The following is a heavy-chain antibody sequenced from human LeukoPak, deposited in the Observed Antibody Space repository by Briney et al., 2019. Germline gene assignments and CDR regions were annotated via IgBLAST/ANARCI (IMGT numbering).Heavy chain of an antibody. J-gene: IGHJ1*01. CDR2: IYYSGST. V-gene: IGHV4-59*08. CDR1: GGSISSYY. CDR3: ARHGIVCCGDCYPEYFQH. D-gene: IGHD2-21*02. Sequence: SETLSLTCTVSGGSISSYYWSWIRQPPGKGLEWIGYIYYSGSTNYNPSLKSRVTISVDTSKNQFSLKLSSVTAADTAVYYCARHGIVCCGDCYPEYFQHWGQGTLVTVSS.